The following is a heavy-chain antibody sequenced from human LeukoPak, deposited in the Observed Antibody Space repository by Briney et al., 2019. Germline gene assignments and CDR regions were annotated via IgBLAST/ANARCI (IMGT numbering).Heavy chain of an antibody. V-gene: IGHV3-21*01. CDR3: ARDLKYYDSSGFDY. D-gene: IGHD3-22*01. J-gene: IGHJ4*02. Sequence: GGSLRLSCAASGLTFSSYSMNWVRQAPGKGLEWVSCISSRSSYIYYTDSVRGRFTISRDNAKNSLSLQMNSLRAEDTAVYYCARDLKYYDSSGFDYWGQGTLVTVSS. CDR2: ISSRSSYI. CDR1: GLTFSSYS.